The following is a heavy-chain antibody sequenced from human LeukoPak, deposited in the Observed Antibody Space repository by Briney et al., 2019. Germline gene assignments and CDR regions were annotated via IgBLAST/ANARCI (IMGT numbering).Heavy chain of an antibody. D-gene: IGHD3-10*01. CDR3: AKWGYYYGSGSYYNGGPHRRTHDY. J-gene: IGHJ4*02. V-gene: IGHV3-30*02. Sequence: GGSLRLSCAASGLTYSCYGMLWVRQAPGKGLEWVAFIRYDGSNKYYADSVKGRFTISRDNSKNTLYLQMNSLRAEDTAVYYCAKWGYYYGSGSYYNGGPHRRTHDYWGQGTLVTVSS. CDR2: IRYDGSNK. CDR1: GLTYSCYG.